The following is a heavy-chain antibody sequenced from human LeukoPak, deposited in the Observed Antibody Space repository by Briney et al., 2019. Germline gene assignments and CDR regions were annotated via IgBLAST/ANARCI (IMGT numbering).Heavy chain of an antibody. J-gene: IGHJ3*02. CDR3: ARQQQLVLAGAFDI. CDR2: IIPVFGTA. Sequence: SVKVSCKASGGTFSSYAISWVRQAPGQGLEWMGGIIPVFGTANYAQKFQGRVTITADESTSTAYMELSSLRSEDTAVYYCARQQQLVLAGAFDIWGQGTMVTVSS. V-gene: IGHV1-69*01. CDR1: GGTFSSYA. D-gene: IGHD6-13*01.